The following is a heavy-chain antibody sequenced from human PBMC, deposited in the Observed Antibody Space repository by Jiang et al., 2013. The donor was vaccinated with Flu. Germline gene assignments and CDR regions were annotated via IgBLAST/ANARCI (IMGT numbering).Heavy chain of an antibody. D-gene: IGHD6-13*01. CDR3: ARLGALQLVGLNTYYHAMDV. V-gene: IGHV4-59*01. J-gene: IGHJ6*02. Sequence: LLKPSETLSLTCTVSGGSISAYYWSWIRQPPREGTGVDWVYPLQWGHQLQPLTQESSHHVSGHVQEPSSPLSLSSVTAADTAVYYCARLGALQLVGLNTYYHAMDVWGQGTTVTV. CDR2: PLQWGH. CDR1: GGSISAYY.